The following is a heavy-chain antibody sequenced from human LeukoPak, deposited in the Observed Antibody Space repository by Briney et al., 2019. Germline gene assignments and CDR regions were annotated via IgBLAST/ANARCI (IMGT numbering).Heavy chain of an antibody. D-gene: IGHD3-3*01. CDR1: GFTFSSYA. Sequence: GGSLRLSCAASGFTFSSYAMTWVRQAPGKGLEWVAVISYDGSNKYYADSVKGRFTISRDNSKNTLYLQMNSLRAEDTAVYYCAKEYYDFWSGYYTLSPAGHFDYWGQGTLVTVSS. V-gene: IGHV3-30*18. CDR2: ISYDGSNK. J-gene: IGHJ4*02. CDR3: AKEYYDFWSGYYTLSPAGHFDY.